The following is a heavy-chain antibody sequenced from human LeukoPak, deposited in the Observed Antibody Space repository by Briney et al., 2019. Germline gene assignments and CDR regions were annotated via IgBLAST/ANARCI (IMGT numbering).Heavy chain of an antibody. D-gene: IGHD3-16*01. J-gene: IGHJ6*02. CDR1: GSNFPSYW. CDR3: ARKGGGYYYYYGMDV. V-gene: IGHV5-51*01. Sequence: GESLQISFQGSGSNFPSYWIGGVRQLPGKGLEWLGIVYPGDSDTRYSPSFQGQVTISADKSISTAYLQWSSLKASDTAMYYCARKGGGYYYYYGMDVWGQGTTVTVSS. CDR2: VYPGDSDT.